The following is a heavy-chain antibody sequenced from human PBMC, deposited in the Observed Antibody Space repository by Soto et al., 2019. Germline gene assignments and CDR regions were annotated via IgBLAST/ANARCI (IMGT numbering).Heavy chain of an antibody. V-gene: IGHV3-7*01. CDR2: IKHDGSEK. D-gene: IGHD4-17*01. CDR1: GFTFSTYW. CDR3: ARDHDYAEPTPNVDF. Sequence: PGGSLRLSCAASGFTFSTYWMSWVRQAPGKGLEWVANIKHDGSEKNYVDSVKGRFTISRDNAKKSLFLQMNSLRGEDTAIYYCARDHDYAEPTPNVDFWGQGTLVTVSS. J-gene: IGHJ4*02.